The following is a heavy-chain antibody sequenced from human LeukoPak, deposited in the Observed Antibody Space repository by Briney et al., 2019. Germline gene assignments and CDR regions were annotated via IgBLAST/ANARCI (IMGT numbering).Heavy chain of an antibody. J-gene: IGHJ6*02. D-gene: IGHD2-15*01. CDR1: GFTVSSNY. CDR2: IYSGGST. V-gene: IGHV3-53*01. CDR3: TPAGDSSENYYYYGMDV. Sequence: GGSLRLSCAASGFTVSSNYMSWVRQAPGKGLEWVSVIYSGGSTYYADSVKGRSTISRDDSKNTLYLQMNSLKTEDTAVYYCTPAGDSSENYYYYGMDVWGQGTTVTVSS.